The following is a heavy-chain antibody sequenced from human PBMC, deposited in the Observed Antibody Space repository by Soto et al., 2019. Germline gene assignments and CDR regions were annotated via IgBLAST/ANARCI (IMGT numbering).Heavy chain of an antibody. CDR1: GYTFTTYG. J-gene: IGHJ4*02. CDR3: AKDMKWGGMTTIHYFDS. Sequence: ASVKVSCKASGYTFTTYGITWVRQAPGQGLEWMGWISAYNGNTNYAQKLQGRVTMTTDTSTSTAYMELNSLRPDDTALYYCAKDMKWGGMTTIHYFDSWGQGTLVTVSS. CDR2: ISAYNGNT. D-gene: IGHD4-17*01. V-gene: IGHV1-18*01.